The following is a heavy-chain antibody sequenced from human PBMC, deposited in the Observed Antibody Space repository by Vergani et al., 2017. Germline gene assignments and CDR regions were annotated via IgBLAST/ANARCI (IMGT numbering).Heavy chain of an antibody. CDR3: ARAIVGATTFDY. J-gene: IGHJ4*02. V-gene: IGHV1-46*03. CDR1: GSTFTSYY. Sequence: QVQLVQSGAEVKKPGASVKVSCKASGSTFTSYYMHWLRQPPGQGLDWMGIINPSGGSTSDAQKFQGRVTMTRDTSTSTVYMELSSLRSEDTAVYYCARAIVGATTFDYWGQGTLVTVYS. CDR2: INPSGGST. D-gene: IGHD1-26*01.